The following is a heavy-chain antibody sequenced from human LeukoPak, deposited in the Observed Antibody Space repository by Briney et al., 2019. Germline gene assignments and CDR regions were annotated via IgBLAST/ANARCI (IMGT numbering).Heavy chain of an antibody. CDR2: IKQDGSEK. J-gene: IGHJ4*02. V-gene: IGHV3-7*01. CDR3: GRSSRFLDY. CDR1: GFTFRTYW. Sequence: GGSLRLSCAASGFTFRTYWMTWVRQAPGKGLEWVANIKQDGSEKNYVDSVKGRFTISRDNARNSLYLQMDCLTVEDTAAYYCGRSSRFLDYWGQGTLVTVSP. D-gene: IGHD3-16*01.